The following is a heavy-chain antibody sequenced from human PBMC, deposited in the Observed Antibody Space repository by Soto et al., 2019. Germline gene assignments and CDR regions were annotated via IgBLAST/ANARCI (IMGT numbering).Heavy chain of an antibody. CDR1: GGSISSYY. J-gene: IGHJ5*02. D-gene: IGHD6-19*01. Sequence: SETLSLTCTVSGGSISSYYWSWIRQPPGKGLEWIGYIYYSGSTNYNPSLKSRVTISVDTSKNQFSLKLSSVTAADTAVYYCARIAVAGTVASWFDPWGQGTLVTVSS. CDR2: IYYSGST. V-gene: IGHV4-59*08. CDR3: ARIAVAGTVASWFDP.